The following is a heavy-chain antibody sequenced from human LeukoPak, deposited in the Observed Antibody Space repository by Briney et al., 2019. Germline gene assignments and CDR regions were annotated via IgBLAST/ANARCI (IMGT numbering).Heavy chain of an antibody. D-gene: IGHD3-9*01. J-gene: IGHJ4*02. CDR2: ISGSGGST. CDR3: ARLNYDILTGYLYYFDY. V-gene: IGHV3-23*01. CDR1: GFTFSSYA. Sequence: QPGGSLRLSCAASGFTFSSYAMSWVRQAPGKGLEWVSAISGSGGSTYYADSVKGRFTISRDNSKNTLYLQMNSLRAEDAAVYYCARLNYDILTGYLYYFDYWGQGTLVTVSS.